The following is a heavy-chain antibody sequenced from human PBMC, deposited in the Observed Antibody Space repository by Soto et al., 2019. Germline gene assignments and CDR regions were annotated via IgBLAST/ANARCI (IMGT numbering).Heavy chain of an antibody. CDR1: GFSLTTSGVG. Sequence: QITLKESGPTLVKPTQTLTLTCTFSGFSLTTSGVGVGWIRQTPGKALEWLALVYWDGDKRYSPALKSRLTITTDTSKNQVVLGMTNMDPVDTATYYCAHSKEWVRFGRPWDYWGRGTLVTVSS. CDR2: VYWDGDK. D-gene: IGHD5-12*01. J-gene: IGHJ4*02. V-gene: IGHV2-5*02. CDR3: AHSKEWVRFGRPWDY.